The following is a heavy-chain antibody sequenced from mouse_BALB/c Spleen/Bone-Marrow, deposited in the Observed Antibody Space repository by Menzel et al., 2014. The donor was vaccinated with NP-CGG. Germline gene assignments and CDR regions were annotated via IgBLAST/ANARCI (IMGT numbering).Heavy chain of an antibody. Sequence: VQLKEPGAELVKPGASAKLPFTASGFNIKDTYMHWGKQRPEQGLERIGRIDPAHGNTRYEPKFQGKATVTADTSSNIAYLQLSSLTSEGTAVYYCARWLLPYGLDFWGQGTSVTVSS. CDR3: ARWLLPYGLDF. CDR2: IDPAHGNT. CDR1: GFNIKDTY. V-gene: IGHV14-3*02. D-gene: IGHD2-3*01. J-gene: IGHJ4*01.